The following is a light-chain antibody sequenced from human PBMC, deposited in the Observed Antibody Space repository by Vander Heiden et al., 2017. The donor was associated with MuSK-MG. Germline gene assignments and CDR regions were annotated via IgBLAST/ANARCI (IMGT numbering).Light chain of an antibody. Sequence: RVTISGTRSSGSIARNYVQWYQQRPGSSPTTVIYEDNQRPSGVPDRFSGSIDSSSNSASLTVSGLKAEEEADYYSQSYDSSNVVFGGGTKLTVL. CDR1: SGSIARNY. V-gene: IGLV6-57*01. CDR3: QSYDSSNVV. CDR2: EDN. J-gene: IGLJ2*01.